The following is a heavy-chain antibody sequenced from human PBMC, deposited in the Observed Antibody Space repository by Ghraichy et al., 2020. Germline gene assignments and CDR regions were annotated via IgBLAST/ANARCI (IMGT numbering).Heavy chain of an antibody. CDR2: ISHSGST. J-gene: IGHJ4*02. D-gene: IGHD6-13*01. CDR1: GGSFSGYY. Sequence: SETLSLTCAVYGGSFSGYYWSWIRQPPGKGLEWIGEISHSGSTNYNPSLKSRVTISVDTSKNQLSLKLSSVTAADTAMYYCARVVFSSSWYDPGGLDFWGQGTLVTVSS. V-gene: IGHV4-34*01. CDR3: ARVVFSSSWYDPGGLDF.